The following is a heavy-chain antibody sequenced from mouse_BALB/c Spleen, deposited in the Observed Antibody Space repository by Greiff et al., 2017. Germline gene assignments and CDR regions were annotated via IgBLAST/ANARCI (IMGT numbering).Heavy chain of an antibody. J-gene: IGHJ4*01. V-gene: IGHV3-2*02. CDR1: GYSITSDYA. D-gene: IGHD1-1*01. Sequence: ESGPGLVKPSQSLSLTCTVTGYSITSDYAWNWIRQFPGNKLEWMGYISYSGSTSYNPSLKSRISITRDTSKNQFFLQLNSVTTEDTATYYCAIITTVVAHYYAMDYWGQGTSVTVSS. CDR2: ISYSGST. CDR3: AIITTVVAHYYAMDY.